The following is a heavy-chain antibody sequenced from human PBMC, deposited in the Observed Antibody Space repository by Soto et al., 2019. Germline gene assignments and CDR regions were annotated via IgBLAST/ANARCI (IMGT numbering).Heavy chain of an antibody. Sequence: EVQLVQSGAEVKKPGESLKISCEGSGYSFITSWIGWVRQMPGKGLEWMGIIYPGDSETRYSPAFEGQVTISVDKSISTAYLQWHSLKASDTAMFYCARVSATYHYDHWGQGTLVTVSS. D-gene: IGHD2-2*01. J-gene: IGHJ5*02. CDR3: ARVSATYHYDH. CDR2: IYPGDSET. V-gene: IGHV5-51*01. CDR1: GYSFITSW.